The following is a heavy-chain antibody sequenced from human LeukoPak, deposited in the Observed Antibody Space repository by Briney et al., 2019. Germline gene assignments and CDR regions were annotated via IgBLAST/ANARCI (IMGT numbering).Heavy chain of an antibody. Sequence: TGGSLRLSCAASGFTFSSFGMHWVRQAPGKGLECVAFIRFDGSSKNYADSVKGRFTISRDNSKNTLYLEMNSLRAEDTAVYYCVKGGYCSSTICYNLGWFDPWGQGTLLTVSS. CDR3: VKGGYCSSTICYNLGWFDP. V-gene: IGHV3-30*02. CDR2: IRFDGSSK. D-gene: IGHD2-2*02. CDR1: GFTFSSFG. J-gene: IGHJ5*02.